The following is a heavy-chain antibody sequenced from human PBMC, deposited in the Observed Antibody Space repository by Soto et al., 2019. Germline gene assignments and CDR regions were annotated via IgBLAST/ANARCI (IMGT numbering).Heavy chain of an antibody. V-gene: IGHV3-30*03. CDR1: GFTFSSYG. Sequence: PGGSPRLSCAASGFTFSSYGMHWVRQAPGKGLEWVAVISYDGSNKYYADSVKGRFTISRDNSKNTLYLQMNSLRAEDTAVYYCASYGSGSLYFDYWGQGTLVTVSS. J-gene: IGHJ4*02. D-gene: IGHD3-10*01. CDR3: ASYGSGSLYFDY. CDR2: ISYDGSNK.